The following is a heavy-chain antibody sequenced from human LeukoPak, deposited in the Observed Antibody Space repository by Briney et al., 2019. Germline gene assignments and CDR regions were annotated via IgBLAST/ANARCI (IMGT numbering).Heavy chain of an antibody. CDR1: GFTFSSYA. CDR3: ARHRHTSDDGYYYMDV. Sequence: LAGGSLRLSCAASGFTFSSYAMSWVRQAPGKGLEWVSAISGSGGSTYYADSVKGRFTISRDNSKNTLYLQMNSLSAEDTAVYYCARHRHTSDDGYYYMDVWGKGTTVTISS. D-gene: IGHD3-22*01. J-gene: IGHJ6*03. CDR2: ISGSGGST. V-gene: IGHV3-23*01.